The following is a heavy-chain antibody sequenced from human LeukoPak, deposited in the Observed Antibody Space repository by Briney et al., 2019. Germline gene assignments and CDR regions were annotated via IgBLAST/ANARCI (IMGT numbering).Heavy chain of an antibody. Sequence: GGSLRLSCAASGFTFSSYAMSWVRQAPGKGLEWVSSISGGGGSTYHADSVKGRFTISRDNSKNMLYLQMNSLRAEDTAVYYCAKAPLYGFFDYWGQGTLVTVSS. D-gene: IGHD3-10*01. CDR2: ISGGGGST. CDR1: GFTFSSYA. V-gene: IGHV3-23*01. CDR3: AKAPLYGFFDY. J-gene: IGHJ4*02.